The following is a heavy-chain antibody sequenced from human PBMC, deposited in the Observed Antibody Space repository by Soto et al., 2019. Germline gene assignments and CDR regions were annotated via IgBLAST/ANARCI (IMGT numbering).Heavy chain of an antibody. J-gene: IGHJ6*02. Sequence: SETLSLTCRVSGGSIRSRSYYWGWIRQPPGKGLQWIGRIYYSGSTYYNPSLKCRVIISVDTSKTQFSLKFSSLTAADTPVSSCASQRVTIFGGGGYYYGMDVWGQGTTVTVSS. CDR1: GGSIRSRSYY. D-gene: IGHD3-3*01. CDR2: IYYSGST. V-gene: IGHV4-39*01. CDR3: ASQRVTIFGGGGYYYGMDV.